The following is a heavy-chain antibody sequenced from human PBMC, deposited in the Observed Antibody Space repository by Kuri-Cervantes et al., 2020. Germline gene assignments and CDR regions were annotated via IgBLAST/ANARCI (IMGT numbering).Heavy chain of an antibody. CDR1: GFTFSDYY. J-gene: IGHJ6*02. CDR2: ITSSDNTL. CDR3: ARESHYYYGMDV. Sequence: GESLKISCAASGFTFSDYYMGWIRQAPGKGLEWVSYITSSDNTLYANLVQGRFTISRDNAKNSLYLQMNSLRAEDTAVYYCARESHYYYGMDVWGQGTTVTVSS. V-gene: IGHV3-11*04.